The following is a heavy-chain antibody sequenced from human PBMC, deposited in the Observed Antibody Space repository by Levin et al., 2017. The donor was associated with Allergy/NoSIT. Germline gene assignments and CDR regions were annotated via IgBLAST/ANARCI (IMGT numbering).Heavy chain of an antibody. CDR1: GYTFITFN. V-gene: IGHV1-18*01. CDR2: ISPYNGDT. CDR3: ARGPPSRGSSLYWFFDL. J-gene: IGHJ2*01. D-gene: IGHD6-19*01. Sequence: ASVKVSCKASGYTFITFNINWVRQAPGQGLEWMGWISPYNGDTKYAQKVQGRVTMTTDTSTSTAYMDLRSLESDDTAVYYCARGPPSRGSSLYWFFDLWGRGTLLTVSS.